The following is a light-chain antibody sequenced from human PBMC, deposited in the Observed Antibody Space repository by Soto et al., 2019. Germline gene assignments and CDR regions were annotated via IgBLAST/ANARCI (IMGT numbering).Light chain of an antibody. CDR3: QQYDHLPT. V-gene: IGKV1-33*01. CDR1: QNINNY. Sequence: IQITQSPSCLSASVGDRVTITCQASQNINNYLNWYQQKPGRAPKLLIYDASNLEAGVPSRFRGSGSGTDFTFTISRLQPEDIATYYCQQYDHLPTFGQGTRLEIK. CDR2: DAS. J-gene: IGKJ5*01.